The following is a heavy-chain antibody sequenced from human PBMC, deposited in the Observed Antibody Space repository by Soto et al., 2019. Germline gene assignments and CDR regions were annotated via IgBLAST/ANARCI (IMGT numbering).Heavy chain of an antibody. D-gene: IGHD5-18*01. Sequence: EVQLVESGGGLAQPGWSLRLSCVGSGFSFEEFAMHWVRQVPGKGLEWVSGFSWNSGSLGYADSVKGRFTISRDNGKKSLYLEINDLRVEDTAVYFCARAGYNYGNYYSMDVWGQGTTVTVSS. J-gene: IGHJ6*02. CDR1: GFSFEEFA. CDR2: FSWNSGSL. V-gene: IGHV3-9*01. CDR3: ARAGYNYGNYYSMDV.